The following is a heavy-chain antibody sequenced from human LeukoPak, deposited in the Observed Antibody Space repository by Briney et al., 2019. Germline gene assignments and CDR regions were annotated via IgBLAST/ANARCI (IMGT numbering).Heavy chain of an antibody. Sequence: GSLRLSCGASGFTFSSYEMNWVRQAPGKGLEWVSYISSSGSTIYYADSVRGRFTISRDNARNSLYLQMNSLRPEDTAVYYCAKDRDGSGSYRYYFDYWGQGTLVTVSS. CDR1: GFTFSSYE. CDR3: AKDRDGSGSYRYYFDY. D-gene: IGHD3-10*01. J-gene: IGHJ4*02. V-gene: IGHV3-48*03. CDR2: ISSSGSTI.